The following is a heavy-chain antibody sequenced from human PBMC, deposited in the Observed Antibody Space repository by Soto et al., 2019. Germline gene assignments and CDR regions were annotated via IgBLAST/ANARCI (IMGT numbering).Heavy chain of an antibody. Sequence: ASVKVSCKASGYTFTVYYMHWVRQAPGQGLEWMGWINPNSGGTNYAQKFQGWVTMTRDTSISTAYMELSRLRSDDTAVYYCARDAAEWAVACQGVFDYWGQGTLVTVSS. CDR2: INPNSGGT. J-gene: IGHJ4*02. CDR3: ARDAAEWAVACQGVFDY. CDR1: GYTFTVYY. D-gene: IGHD6-19*01. V-gene: IGHV1-2*04.